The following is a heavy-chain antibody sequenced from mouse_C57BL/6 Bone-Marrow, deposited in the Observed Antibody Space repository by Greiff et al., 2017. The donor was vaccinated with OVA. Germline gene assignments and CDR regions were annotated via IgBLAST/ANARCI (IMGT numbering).Heavy chain of an antibody. D-gene: IGHD2-13*01. Sequence: EVKVVESGGGLVQPGGSLSLSCAASGFTFTDYYMSWVRQPPGKALEWLGFIRNKANGYTTEYSASVKGRFTISRDNSQSILYLQMNALRAEDSATYYCARYNYCDYGSFDYWGQGTTLTVSS. CDR1: GFTFTDYY. J-gene: IGHJ2*01. V-gene: IGHV7-3*01. CDR2: IRNKANGYTT. CDR3: ARYNYCDYGSFDY.